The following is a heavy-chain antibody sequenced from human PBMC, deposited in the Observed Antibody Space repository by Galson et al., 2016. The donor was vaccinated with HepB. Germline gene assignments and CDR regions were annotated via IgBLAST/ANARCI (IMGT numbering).Heavy chain of an antibody. CDR3: ASRSNCISATCYFVPYYYGMDV. D-gene: IGHD2-2*01. Sequence: SLRLSCAASGFTVSGNYMTWVRQAPGKGLEWVSVIYRGGSTYYADSVRGRFTLSSDNSKNTLYLQMNRLRDEDTAVYYCASRSNCISATCYFVPYYYGMDVWGQGTTVTVSS. J-gene: IGHJ6*02. CDR1: GFTVSGNY. CDR2: IYRGGST. V-gene: IGHV3-66*01.